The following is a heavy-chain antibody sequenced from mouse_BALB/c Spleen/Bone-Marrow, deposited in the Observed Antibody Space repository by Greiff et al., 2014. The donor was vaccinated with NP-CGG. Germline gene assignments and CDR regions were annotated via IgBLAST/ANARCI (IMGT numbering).Heavy chain of an antibody. CDR2: ISNGGVTT. CDR1: GFTFSSYT. Sequence: EVMLVESGGGLVQPGGSLKLSCAASGFTFSSYTMSWVRQTPEKRLEWVAYISNGGVTTYYPDTVKGRFTISRDNAKNTLYLQMSSLKSEDTAMYYGARPYYGNYGYFDYWGQGTTLTVSS. CDR3: ARPYYGNYGYFDY. D-gene: IGHD2-10*01. V-gene: IGHV5-12-2*01. J-gene: IGHJ2*01.